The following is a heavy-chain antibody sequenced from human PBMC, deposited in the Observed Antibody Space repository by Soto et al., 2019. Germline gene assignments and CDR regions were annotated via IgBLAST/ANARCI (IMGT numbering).Heavy chain of an antibody. V-gene: IGHV5-51*01. CDR3: ARLEHGGYGPYYFDY. D-gene: IGHD5-12*01. J-gene: IGHJ4*02. CDR2: IYPGDSDT. CDR1: GYSFTSYW. Sequence: GASLKISCKGSGYSFTSYWIGWVRQMPGKGLEWMGIIYPGDSDTRYSPSFQGQVTISADKSISTAYLQWSSLKASDTAMYYCARLEHGGYGPYYFDYWGQGTLVTVSS.